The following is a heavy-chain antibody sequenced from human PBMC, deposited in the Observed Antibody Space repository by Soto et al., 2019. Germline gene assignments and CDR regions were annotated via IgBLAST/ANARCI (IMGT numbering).Heavy chain of an antibody. CDR2: VFYTGFT. V-gene: IGHV4-39*01. Sequence: LSLTCAVSGASISGSYYYWAWLRQSPGKGPEWIGSVFYTGFTSYNPSLESRVSVSVDTSKSQFSLKLSAVTAADTAVYYCATSQKGYNWNYFDHWGQGALVTVSS. CDR1: GASISGSYYY. J-gene: IGHJ4*02. D-gene: IGHD1-20*01. CDR3: ATSQKGYNWNYFDH.